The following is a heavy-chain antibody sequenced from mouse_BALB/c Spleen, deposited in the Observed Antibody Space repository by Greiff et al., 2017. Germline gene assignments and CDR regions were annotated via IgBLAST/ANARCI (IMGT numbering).Heavy chain of an antibody. Sequence: EVKVVESGGGLVKPGGSLKLSCAASGFTFSDYYMYWVRQTPEKRLEWVATISDGGSYTYYPDSVKGRFTISRDNAKNNLYLQMSSLKSEDTAMYYCARAGGNFDYWGQGTTLTVSS. CDR1: GFTFSDYY. CDR2: ISDGGSYT. J-gene: IGHJ2*01. V-gene: IGHV5-4*02. CDR3: ARAGGNFDY.